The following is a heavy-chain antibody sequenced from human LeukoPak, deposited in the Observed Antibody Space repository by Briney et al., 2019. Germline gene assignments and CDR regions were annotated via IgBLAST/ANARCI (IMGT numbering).Heavy chain of an antibody. J-gene: IGHJ6*03. CDR2: IYPGDSDT. Sequence: GESLKISCKGSGYSFTSYWIGWVRQMPGKGLEWMVIIYPGDSDTRYSPSFQGQVAISADKSISTAYLQWSSLKASDTAMYYCARLYSSSWNYYYYYYMDVWGKGATVTVSS. V-gene: IGHV5-51*01. D-gene: IGHD6-13*01. CDR1: GYSFTSYW. CDR3: ARLYSSSWNYYYYYYMDV.